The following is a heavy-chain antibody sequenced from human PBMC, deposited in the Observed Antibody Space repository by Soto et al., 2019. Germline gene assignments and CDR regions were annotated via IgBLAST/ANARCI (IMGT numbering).Heavy chain of an antibody. CDR2: MNPNSGNT. V-gene: IGHV1-8*01. J-gene: IGHJ6*02. Sequence: QVQLVQSGAEVKKPGASVKVSCKASGYTFTSYDINWVRQATGQGLEWMGWMNPNSGNTGYAQKFQGRVTMTRNTSISTAYMELSSLRSEDTAVYYCARSYSSRWYLRAPYYYGMDVWGQGTTVTVSS. D-gene: IGHD6-13*01. CDR3: ARSYSSRWYLRAPYYYGMDV. CDR1: GYTFTSYD.